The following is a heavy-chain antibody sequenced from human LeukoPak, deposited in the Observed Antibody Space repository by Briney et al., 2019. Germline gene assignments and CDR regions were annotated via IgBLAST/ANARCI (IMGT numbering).Heavy chain of an antibody. CDR3: ARDYDSTGDERDYYYHMDV. CDR1: GFIFSDYY. J-gene: IGHJ6*03. Sequence: GGSLRLSCAASGFIFSDYYMSWFRQAPGKGLEWVSYISSSGRNTYYSDSVKGRFTISRDNAKNSLYLQMNSLRAQDTAVYYCARDYDSTGDERDYYYHMDVWGKGTTVTVSS. CDR2: ISSSGRNT. V-gene: IGHV3-11*04. D-gene: IGHD3-22*01.